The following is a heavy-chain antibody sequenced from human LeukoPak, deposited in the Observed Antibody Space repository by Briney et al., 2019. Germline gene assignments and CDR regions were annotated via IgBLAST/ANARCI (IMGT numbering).Heavy chain of an antibody. Sequence: PGGSLRLSCAASGFTFSSYGMHWVRQAPGKGLEYVSVISSNGGSTYYANSVKGRFTISRDNSKNTLYLQMGSLRAEDVAVYYCARARAYSSGWYYFDYWGQGTLVTVSS. D-gene: IGHD6-19*01. CDR1: GFTFSSYG. J-gene: IGHJ4*02. CDR3: ARARAYSSGWYYFDY. V-gene: IGHV3-64*01. CDR2: ISSNGGST.